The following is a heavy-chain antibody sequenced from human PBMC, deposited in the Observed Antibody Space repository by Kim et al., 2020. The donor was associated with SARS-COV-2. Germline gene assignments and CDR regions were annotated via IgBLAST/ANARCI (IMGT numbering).Heavy chain of an antibody. CDR3: ARRGLHRVGATLDP. D-gene: IGHD1-26*01. V-gene: IGHV4-39*01. J-gene: IGHJ5*02. CDR2: FYYNGGT. Sequence: SETLSLTCTVAGGSITDRNYLWDWIRQPPGKGLEWIASFYYNGGTYRNPSLKSRLTLSVDASKNQFYLNVSSVTAADTAIYYCARRGLHRVGATLDPWGRGNLVTVSS. CDR1: GGSITDRNYL.